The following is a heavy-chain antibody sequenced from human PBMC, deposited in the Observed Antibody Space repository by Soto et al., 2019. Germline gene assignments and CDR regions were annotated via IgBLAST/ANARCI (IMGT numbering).Heavy chain of an antibody. CDR1: GGSINSYW. V-gene: IGHV4-4*07. J-gene: IGHJ4*02. CDR3: ARDIGSYAYGEGY. Sequence: SETLSLTCSVSGGSINSYWWSWIRQPAGKGLEWIGRVYSSGTTDYNPSLNSRAILSVETSKNQFSLKLSSVTAADTAVYYCARDIGSYAYGEGYWGQGIQVTVSS. CDR2: VYSSGTT. D-gene: IGHD3-10*01.